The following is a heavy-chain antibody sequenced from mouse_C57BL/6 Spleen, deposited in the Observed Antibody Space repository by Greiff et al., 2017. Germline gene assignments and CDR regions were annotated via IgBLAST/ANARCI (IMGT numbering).Heavy chain of an antibody. V-gene: IGHV1-82*01. J-gene: IGHJ1*03. CDR2: IYPGDGDT. CDR3: AAIYYYGSSYWYFDV. CDR1: GYAFSSSW. D-gene: IGHD1-1*01. Sequence: VKLQESGPELVKPGASVKISCKASGYAFSSSWMNWVKQRPGKGLEWIGRIYPGDGDTNYNGKFKGKATLTADKSSSTAYMQLSSLTSEDSAVYFCAAIYYYGSSYWYFDVWGTGTTVTVSS.